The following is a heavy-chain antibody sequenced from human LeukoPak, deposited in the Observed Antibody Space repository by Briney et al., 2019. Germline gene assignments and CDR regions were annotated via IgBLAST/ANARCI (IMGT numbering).Heavy chain of an antibody. CDR2: IYYSGST. V-gene: IGHV4-59*01. Sequence: SETLSLTCAVSGGSISSYYWSWIRQPPGKGLEWIGYIYYSGSTNYNPSLKSRVTISVDTSKNQFSLKLSSVTAADTAVYYCARGEMATIDYWGQGTLVTVSS. J-gene: IGHJ4*02. CDR3: ARGEMATIDY. D-gene: IGHD5-24*01. CDR1: GGSISSYY.